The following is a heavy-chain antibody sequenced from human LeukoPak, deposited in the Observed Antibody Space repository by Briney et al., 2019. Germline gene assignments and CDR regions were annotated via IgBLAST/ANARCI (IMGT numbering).Heavy chain of an antibody. CDR3: ARVLEGIAAAGTPYYFDY. CDR2: IIPIFGTA. Sequence: ASVKVSCKASGGTFSSYAISWVRQAPGQGLEWMGGIIPIFGTANYAQKFQGRVTITADESTSTAYMELSSLRSEDTAVYYCARVLEGIAAAGTPYYFDYWGQGTLVTVSS. V-gene: IGHV1-69*13. D-gene: IGHD6-13*01. CDR1: GGTFSSYA. J-gene: IGHJ4*02.